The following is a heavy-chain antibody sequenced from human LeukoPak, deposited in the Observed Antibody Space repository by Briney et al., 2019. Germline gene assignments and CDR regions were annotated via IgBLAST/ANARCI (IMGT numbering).Heavy chain of an antibody. V-gene: IGHV1-8*02. CDR1: GGTSSSYA. Sequence: ASVKVSCKASGGTSSSYAISWVRQAPGQGPEWMGWMNPVTGNAGSAQKFQGRVTLTRDMSIGTAYMELSSLTFDDTAFYYCARAPMGTAALYWGQGTLITVSS. CDR3: ARAPMGTAALY. CDR2: MNPVTGNA. J-gene: IGHJ4*02. D-gene: IGHD2-2*01.